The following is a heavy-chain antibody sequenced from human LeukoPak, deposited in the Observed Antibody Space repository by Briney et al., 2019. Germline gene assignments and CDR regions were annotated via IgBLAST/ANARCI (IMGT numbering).Heavy chain of an antibody. J-gene: IGHJ4*02. D-gene: IGHD6-13*01. Sequence: SVKVFCKASGGTFSSYAISWVRQAPGQGPEWMGRIIPILGIVNYAQKFQGRVTITADKSTSTAYMELSSLRSEDTAVYYCARDAGIAAAGGYWGQGTLVTVSS. V-gene: IGHV1-69*04. CDR1: GGTFSSYA. CDR3: ARDAGIAAAGGY. CDR2: IIPILGIV.